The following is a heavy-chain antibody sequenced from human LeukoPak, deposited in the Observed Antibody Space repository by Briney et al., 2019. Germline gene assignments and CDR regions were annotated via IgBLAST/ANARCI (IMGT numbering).Heavy chain of an antibody. J-gene: IGHJ3*02. CDR2: IKQDGSEK. Sequence: PGGSLRLSCAASGFTFSSYWMSWVRQAPGKGLEWVANIKQDGSEKYYVDSVKGRFTISRDNAKSSLYLQMNSLRAEDTAVYYCARESYYYGSGDAFDIWGQGTMVTVSS. CDR1: GFTFSSYW. V-gene: IGHV3-7*01. CDR3: ARESYYYGSGDAFDI. D-gene: IGHD3-10*01.